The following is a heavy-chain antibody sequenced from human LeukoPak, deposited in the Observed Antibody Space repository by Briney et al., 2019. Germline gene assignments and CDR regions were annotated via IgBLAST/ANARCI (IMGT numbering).Heavy chain of an antibody. Sequence: GGSLRLSCAASGFTFSDYYMSWIRQAPGKGLEWVSYISSSGSTIYYADSVKGRFTISRDDAKNTLYLQMNSLRAEDTAVYYCARAGTGYSSSWYGGTYNYFDYWGQGTLVTVSS. V-gene: IGHV3-11*04. CDR3: ARAGTGYSSSWYGGTYNYFDY. J-gene: IGHJ4*02. CDR1: GFTFSDYY. CDR2: ISSSGSTI. D-gene: IGHD6-13*01.